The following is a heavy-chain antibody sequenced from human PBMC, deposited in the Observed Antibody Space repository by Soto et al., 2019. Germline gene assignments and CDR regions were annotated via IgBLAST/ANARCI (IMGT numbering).Heavy chain of an antibody. Sequence: SETLSLTCTVSGGSISSYYWSWIRQPPGKGLEWIGYIYYSGSTNYNPSLKSRVTISVDTSKNQFSLKLSSVTAADTAVYYCAREDRDGSGSYLFDYWGQGTLVT. V-gene: IGHV4-59*01. J-gene: IGHJ4*02. CDR3: AREDRDGSGSYLFDY. CDR2: IYYSGST. D-gene: IGHD3-10*01. CDR1: GGSISSYY.